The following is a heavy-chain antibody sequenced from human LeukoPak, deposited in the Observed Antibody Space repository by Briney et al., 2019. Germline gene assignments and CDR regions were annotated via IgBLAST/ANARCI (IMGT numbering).Heavy chain of an antibody. V-gene: IGHV3-74*01. D-gene: IGHD6-13*01. CDR1: GFSFSSYW. Sequence: GGSLRLSCAASGFSFSSYWMHWVRHTPGRGLMWVSRINSDGSSTTYADSVKGRFTISRDNAKNTLYLQMNSLRAEDTAVYYCARLMSVAAAWFDPWGQGTLVTVSS. CDR2: INSDGSST. J-gene: IGHJ5*02. CDR3: ARLMSVAAAWFDP.